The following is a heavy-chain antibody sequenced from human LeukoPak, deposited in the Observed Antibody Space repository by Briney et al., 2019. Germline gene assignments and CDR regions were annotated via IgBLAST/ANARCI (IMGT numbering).Heavy chain of an antibody. CDR2: IWYDGSNK. CDR3: ATDLEYSSSSEMFSRGDY. V-gene: IGHV3-33*01. Sequence: GGSLRLSCAASGFTFSSYGMHWVRQAPGKGLEWVAVIWYDGSNKYYADSVKGRFTISRDNSKNTLYLQMNSLRAEDTAVYYCATDLEYSSSSEMFSRGDYWGQGTLVTVSS. D-gene: IGHD6-6*01. CDR1: GFTFSSYG. J-gene: IGHJ4*02.